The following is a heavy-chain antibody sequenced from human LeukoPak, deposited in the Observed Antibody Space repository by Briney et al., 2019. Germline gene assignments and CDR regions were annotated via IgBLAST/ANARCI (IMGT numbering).Heavy chain of an antibody. Sequence: GGSLRLSRAASGFTFSSYGMHWVRQAPGKGLEWVAFIRYDGSNKYYAGSVKGRFTISRDNSKNTLYLQMNSLRAEDTAVYYCARDYPGITGTYYFDYWGQGTLVTVSS. V-gene: IGHV3-30*02. CDR3: ARDYPGITGTYYFDY. CDR1: GFTFSSYG. J-gene: IGHJ4*02. CDR2: IRYDGSNK. D-gene: IGHD1-20*01.